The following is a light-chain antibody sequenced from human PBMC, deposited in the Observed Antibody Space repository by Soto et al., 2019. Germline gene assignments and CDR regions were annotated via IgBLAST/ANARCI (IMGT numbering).Light chain of an antibody. J-gene: IGKJ4*01. Sequence: DIVMTQSPLSLPVTPGEPASISCRSSQSLLHSNGYNYLHWYLQKPGQSPQLLIYLGSNRASGVPDRFSGRGSGTDFTLKISRVEAEDVGVYYCMEALQTPLTFGGGTKVEIK. CDR2: LGS. V-gene: IGKV2-28*01. CDR1: QSLLHSNGYNY. CDR3: MEALQTPLT.